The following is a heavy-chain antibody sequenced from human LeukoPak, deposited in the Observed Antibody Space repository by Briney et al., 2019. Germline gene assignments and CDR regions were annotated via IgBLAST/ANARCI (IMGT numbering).Heavy chain of an antibody. CDR1: GFTFSSYS. V-gene: IGHV3-21*01. J-gene: IGHJ4*02. CDR3: ARDSDLLRYFDCPLDY. Sequence: GGSLRLSCAASGFTFSSYSMNWVRQAPGKGLEWVSSISSSSSYIYYADSVKGRFTISRDNAKNSLYLQMNSLRAEDTAVYYCARDSDLLRYFDCPLDYWGQGTLVTVSS. CDR2: ISSSSSYI. D-gene: IGHD3-9*01.